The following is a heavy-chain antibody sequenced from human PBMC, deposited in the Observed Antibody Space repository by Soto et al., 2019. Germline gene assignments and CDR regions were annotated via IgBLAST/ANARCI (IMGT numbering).Heavy chain of an antibody. J-gene: IGHJ6*03. D-gene: IGHD6-6*01. CDR1: GGSIRSHF. CDR3: ATIAARNITGYYYYMDV. Sequence: SETLSLTCSVSGGSIRSHFWSWIRQPPGKGLEWIGYIYYSGSTNYNPSLKSRVTISVDTSKNQFSLKLSSVTAADTAVYYCATIAARNITGYYYYMDVWGKGTTVTVSS. V-gene: IGHV4-59*08. CDR2: IYYSGST.